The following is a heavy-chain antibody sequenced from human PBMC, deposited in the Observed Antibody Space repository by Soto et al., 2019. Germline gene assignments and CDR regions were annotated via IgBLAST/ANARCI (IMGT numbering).Heavy chain of an antibody. J-gene: IGHJ6*02. V-gene: IGHV1-46*01. CDR2: INPSGGST. Sequence: ASVKVSCKASGYTFTSYYMHWVRQAPGQGLEWMGIINPSGGSTSYAQKFQGRVTMTRDTSTSTVYMELSSLRSEDTAVYYCARDPGYSCRWGYQGHCYYGMDVWGQGTTVTVSS. D-gene: IGHD6-13*01. CDR3: ARDPGYSCRWGYQGHCYYGMDV. CDR1: GYTFTSYY.